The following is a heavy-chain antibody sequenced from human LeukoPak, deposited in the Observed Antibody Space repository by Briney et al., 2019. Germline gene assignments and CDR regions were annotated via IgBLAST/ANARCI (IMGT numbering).Heavy chain of an antibody. J-gene: IGHJ4*02. V-gene: IGHV1-69*04. CDR2: IIPILGIA. Sequence: SVKVSCKASGGTFSSYAISWVRQAPGQGLEWMGRIIPILGIANYAQKFQGRVTITADKSTSTAYMELSSLRSEDTAVYYCARTYYGSGSYYNQIDYWGPGTLVTVSS. D-gene: IGHD3-10*01. CDR3: ARTYYGSGSYYNQIDY. CDR1: GGTFSSYA.